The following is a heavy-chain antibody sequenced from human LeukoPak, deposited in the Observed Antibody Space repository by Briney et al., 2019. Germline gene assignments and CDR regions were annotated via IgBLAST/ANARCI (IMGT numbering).Heavy chain of an antibody. J-gene: IGHJ4*02. CDR1: GYTFTSYA. Sequence: ASVKVSCKASGYTFTSYAMNWVRQAPGQGLEWMGWINPNSGNTGYAQKFQGRVTITRNTSISTAYMELSSLRSEDTAVYYCARGPAWGYSSPYYFDYWGQGTLVTVSS. D-gene: IGHD5-18*01. V-gene: IGHV1-8*03. CDR2: INPNSGNT. CDR3: ARGPAWGYSSPYYFDY.